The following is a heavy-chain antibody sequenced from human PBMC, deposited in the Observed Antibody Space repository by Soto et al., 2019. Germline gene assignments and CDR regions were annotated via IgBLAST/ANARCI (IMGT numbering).Heavy chain of an antibody. V-gene: IGHV3-30-3*01. J-gene: IGHJ1*01. D-gene: IGHD3-10*01. CDR3: ARARDYGSGEYFQH. CDR1: GFTFSSYA. CDR2: ISYDGSNK. Sequence: GGSLRLSCAASGFTFSSYAMHWVRQAPGKGLEWVAVISYDGSNKYYADSVKGRFTISRDNSKNTLYRQMNSLRAEDTAVYYCARARDYGSGEYFQHWGQGTLVTVSS.